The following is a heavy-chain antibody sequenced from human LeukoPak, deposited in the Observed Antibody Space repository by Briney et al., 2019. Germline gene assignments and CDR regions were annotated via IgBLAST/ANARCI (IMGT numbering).Heavy chain of an antibody. V-gene: IGHV3-74*01. CDR1: GFTFSSHW. CDR3: ARGSGSYYNRLDY. CDR2: INSDGSSI. D-gene: IGHD3-10*01. Sequence: PGGSLRLSCAASGFTFSSHWMHWVRQAPGKGLVWVSRINSDGSSISYADSVKGRFTISRDNAKNTLYLQMNSLRAEDTAVYYCARGSGSYYNRLDYWGQGTLVTVSS. J-gene: IGHJ4*02.